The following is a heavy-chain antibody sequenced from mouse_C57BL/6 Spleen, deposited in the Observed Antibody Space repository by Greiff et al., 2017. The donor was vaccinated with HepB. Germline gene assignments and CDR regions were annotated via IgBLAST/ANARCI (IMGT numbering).Heavy chain of an antibody. D-gene: IGHD3-3*01. CDR3: ARRGLGPPYAMDY. CDR2: IDPSDSYT. Sequence: QVQLQQPGAELVKPGASVKLSCKASGYTFTSYWMQWVKQRPGQGLEWIGEIDPSDSYTNNNQKFKGKATLTVDTSSSTAYMQLSSLTSEDSAVYYCARRGLGPPYAMDYWGQGTSVTVAS. J-gene: IGHJ4*01. CDR1: GYTFTSYW. V-gene: IGHV1-50*01.